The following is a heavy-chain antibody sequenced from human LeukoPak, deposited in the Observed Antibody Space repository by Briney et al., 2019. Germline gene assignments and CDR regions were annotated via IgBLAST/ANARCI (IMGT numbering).Heavy chain of an antibody. V-gene: IGHV4-39*01. CDR1: GGSISNNHYY. D-gene: IGHD6-19*01. Sequence: SETLSLTCTVSGGSISNNHYYWTWIRQPPGKGLEWIGYIYHSGSTYYNPSLKSRVTISVDTSKNQFSLKLSSVTAADTAVYYCARLSPFNIAAATYKIAVAGMSPDYWGQGTLVTVSS. CDR3: ARLSPFNIAAATYKIAVAGMSPDY. CDR2: IYHSGST. J-gene: IGHJ4*02.